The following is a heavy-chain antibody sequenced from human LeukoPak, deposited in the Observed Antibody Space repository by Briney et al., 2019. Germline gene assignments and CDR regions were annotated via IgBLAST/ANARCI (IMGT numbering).Heavy chain of an antibody. D-gene: IGHD3-3*01. CDR1: GYTFTSYD. J-gene: IGHJ5*02. CDR3: ARKGGYYDFDNWFDP. V-gene: IGHV1-8*03. Sequence: ASVKVSCKASGYTFTSYDINWVRQATGQGLEWMGWMNPNSGNTGYAQKFQGRVTITRNTSISTAYMELSSLRSEDTAVYYCARKGGYYDFDNWFDPWGQGTLVTVSS. CDR2: MNPNSGNT.